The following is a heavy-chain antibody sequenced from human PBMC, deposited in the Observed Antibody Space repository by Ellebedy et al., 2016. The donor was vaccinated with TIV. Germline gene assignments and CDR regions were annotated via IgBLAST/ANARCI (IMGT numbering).Heavy chain of an antibody. V-gene: IGHV3-30*03. D-gene: IGHD6-6*01. Sequence: PGGSLRLSCAASGFTFSSYGMHWVRQAPGKGLEWVAIISIDGSEAYYGDSVKGRFTISRDNSRNMLYLQMNSLRVEDTAVYYCSRDFHRSSTNDYWGQGTLVTVSS. J-gene: IGHJ4*02. CDR2: ISIDGSEA. CDR3: SRDFHRSSTNDY. CDR1: GFTFSSYG.